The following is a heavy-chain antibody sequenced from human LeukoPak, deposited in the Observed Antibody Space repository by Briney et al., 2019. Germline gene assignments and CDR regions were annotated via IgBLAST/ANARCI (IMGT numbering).Heavy chain of an antibody. CDR3: ARGAQQLVLDY. D-gene: IGHD6-13*01. J-gene: IGHJ4*02. Sequence: PGGSLRLSCAASGFTFSSYAMHWVRQAPGKGLEWVAVISYDGSNKYYADSVKGRFTISRDNSKNTLYLQMNSLRAEDTAVYYCARGAQQLVLDYWGQGTLVTVSS. V-gene: IGHV3-30*01. CDR2: ISYDGSNK. CDR1: GFTFSSYA.